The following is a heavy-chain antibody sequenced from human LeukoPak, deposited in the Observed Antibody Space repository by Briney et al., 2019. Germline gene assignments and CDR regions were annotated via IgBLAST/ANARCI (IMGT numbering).Heavy chain of an antibody. J-gene: IGHJ4*02. V-gene: IGHV4-4*02. CDR2: IYHSGST. Sequence: PSGTLSLTCAVSGGSISSSNWWSWVRPPPGKGLEWIGEIYHSGSTNYNPSLKSRVTISVDTSRNQFSLKLSSVTAADTAVYYCSRAGSYSWYFDSWGQGTLVTVSS. CDR3: SRAGSYSWYFDS. D-gene: IGHD5-18*01. CDR1: GGSISSSNW.